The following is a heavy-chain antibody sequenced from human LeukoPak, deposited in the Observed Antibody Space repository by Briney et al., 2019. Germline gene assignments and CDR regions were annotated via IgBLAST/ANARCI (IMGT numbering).Heavy chain of an antibody. CDR3: ERGAFGGGDGIEYFQQ. CDR2: INPNSGGT. V-gene: IGHV1-2*02. J-gene: IGHJ1*01. CDR1: GFTFTGYY. D-gene: IGHD2-21*02. Sequence: GASVKVSCKASGFTFTGYYMHSVRQAPGQGLEWMGWINPNSGGTNYAQTFQGRVTMTRDTSISTAYMELSRLRSDDTAVYYCERGAFGGGDGIEYFQQWGQGTLVTVSS.